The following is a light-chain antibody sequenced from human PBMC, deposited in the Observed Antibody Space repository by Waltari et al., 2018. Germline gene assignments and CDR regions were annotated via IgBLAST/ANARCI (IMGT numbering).Light chain of an antibody. CDR2: DAS. J-gene: IGKJ1*01. Sequence: EIVLTQSPATLSLSPGERATLSCRASQSVNSYLAWYQQKVGQAPRVLIYDASNRATGIPARFSGSGSGTDFILTISSLEPEDFVVYYCHQRSNWPWTFGQGTKVEIK. CDR1: QSVNSY. V-gene: IGKV3-11*01. CDR3: HQRSNWPWT.